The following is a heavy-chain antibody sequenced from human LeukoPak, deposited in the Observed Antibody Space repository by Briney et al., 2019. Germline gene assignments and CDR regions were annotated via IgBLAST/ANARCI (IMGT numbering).Heavy chain of an antibody. CDR1: AGSITSGGYY. CDR2: VYYSGSI. V-gene: IGHV4-39*07. J-gene: IGHJ4*02. CDR3: ARLRGYSYAGDY. Sequence: PSETLSLTCTVSAGSITSGGYYWGWIRQPPGKGLEWIGSVYYSGSIHYNPSLKSRVTISADTSKNQISLKVRSVTAADTAMYYCARLRGYSYAGDYWGQGSLVTVSS. D-gene: IGHD5-18*01.